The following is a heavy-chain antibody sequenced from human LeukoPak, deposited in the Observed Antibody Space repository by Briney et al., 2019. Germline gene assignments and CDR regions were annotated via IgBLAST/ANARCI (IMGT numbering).Heavy chain of an antibody. J-gene: IGHJ5*02. CDR3: GIGVVVVPAAMFWFGP. CDR2: IKHSGST. V-gene: IGHV4-34*01. CDR1: GGSFSGYY. D-gene: IGHD2-2*01. Sequence: SETLSLTCALYGGSFSGYYWSWIPQPPGKGLEWIGEIKHSGSTNYNPSLKSRDTISLDTSKNQFSLKLSSVTAADTAAYYSGIGVVVVPAAMFWFGPWGQGTLVTVSS.